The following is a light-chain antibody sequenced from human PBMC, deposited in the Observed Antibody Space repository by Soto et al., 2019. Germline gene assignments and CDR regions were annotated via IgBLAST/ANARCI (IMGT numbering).Light chain of an antibody. Sequence: ESVLTQSPVTLCLYPGERATLPCRAIQRVLSSYLAWYQQRPGQAPRLLIHDASHRAAGIPARFSGSGVGTDFTLTISSLEPEDAAVYYCKQRSNWPPITFGQGTRLEIK. V-gene: IGKV3-11*01. CDR1: QRVLSSY. CDR2: DAS. J-gene: IGKJ5*01. CDR3: KQRSNWPPIT.